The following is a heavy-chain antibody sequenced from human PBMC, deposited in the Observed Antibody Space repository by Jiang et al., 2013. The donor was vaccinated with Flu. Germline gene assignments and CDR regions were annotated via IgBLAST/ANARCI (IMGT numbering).Heavy chain of an antibody. D-gene: IGHD2-15*01. CDR2: ISSSSSYI. J-gene: IGHJ3*02. CDR3: APAPPYCSGGSCLPGADAFDI. CDR1: GFTFSSYS. Sequence: VESGEAWSSLGGPVRLSCAASGFTFSSYSMNWVRQAPGKGLEWVSSISSSSSYIYYADSVKGRFTISRDNAKNSLYLQMNSLRAEDTAVYYCAPAPPYCSGGSCLPGADAFDIWGQGTMVTVSS. V-gene: IGHV3-21*01.